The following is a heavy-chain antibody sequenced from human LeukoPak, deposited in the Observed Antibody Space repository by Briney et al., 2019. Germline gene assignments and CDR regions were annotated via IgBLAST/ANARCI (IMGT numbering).Heavy chain of an antibody. CDR3: ASLEANIFYGVMEYFQD. CDR1: GSSISDSY. J-gene: IGHJ1*01. Sequence: SETLSLTCSVSGSSISDSYWSWIRQPPGKQMEWIGFVSDRGGTTYNPSLRSRVNISLDTSQNQFSLKLSSATAADTAMYYCASLEANIFYGVMEYFQDWGQGTLVTVSS. V-gene: IGHV4-59*12. CDR2: VSDRGGT. D-gene: IGHD4-17*01.